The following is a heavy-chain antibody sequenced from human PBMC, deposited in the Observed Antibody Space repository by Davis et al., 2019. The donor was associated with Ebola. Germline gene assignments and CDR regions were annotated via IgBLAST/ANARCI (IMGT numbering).Heavy chain of an antibody. D-gene: IGHD6-13*01. V-gene: IGHV3-21*01. CDR1: GFTFSSYS. J-gene: IGHJ5*02. CDR3: AREYSNSWYGYNWFDP. Sequence: PGGSLRLSCAASGFTFSSYSMNWVRQAPGKGLEWVSSISSSSSYIYYADSVKARFTISRDNAKNSLYLQMNSLRAEDTAVYYCAREYSNSWYGYNWFDPWGQGTLVTVSS. CDR2: ISSSSSYI.